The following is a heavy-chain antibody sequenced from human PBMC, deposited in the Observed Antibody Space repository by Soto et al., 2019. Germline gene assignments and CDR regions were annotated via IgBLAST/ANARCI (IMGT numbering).Heavy chain of an antibody. J-gene: IGHJ5*02. CDR2: IYYSGST. D-gene: IGHD5-12*01. CDR1: GGSISSGGYY. CDR3: ARDLREATIGFDP. V-gene: IGHV4-31*03. Sequence: QVQLQESGPGLVKPSQTLSLTCTVSGGSISSGGYYWSWICQHPGKGLEWIGYIYYSGSTYYNPSLKSRVTISVDTSKNQFSLKLSSVTAADTAVYYCARDLREATIGFDPWGQGTLVTVSS.